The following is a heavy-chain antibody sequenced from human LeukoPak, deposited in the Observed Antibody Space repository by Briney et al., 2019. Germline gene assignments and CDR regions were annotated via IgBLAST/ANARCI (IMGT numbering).Heavy chain of an antibody. CDR3: AREGYGSGPHPNDFDI. Sequence: SETLSLTCTVSGGSISSYYWSWIRQPPGKGLEWIGYIYYSGSTNYNPSLKSRVTISVDTSKNQFSLKLSSVTAADTAVYYCAREGYGSGPHPNDFDIWGQGTPVTVSS. D-gene: IGHD3-10*01. CDR1: GGSISSYY. J-gene: IGHJ3*02. V-gene: IGHV4-59*12. CDR2: IYYSGST.